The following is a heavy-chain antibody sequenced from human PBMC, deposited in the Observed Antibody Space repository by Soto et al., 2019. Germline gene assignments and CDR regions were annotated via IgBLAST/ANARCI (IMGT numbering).Heavy chain of an antibody. CDR3: ARTHYDILTGRNRYYGMDV. J-gene: IGHJ6*02. CDR2: IYYSGST. D-gene: IGHD3-9*01. CDR1: GGSISSSSYY. V-gene: IGHV4-39*01. Sequence: SETLSLTCTVSGGSISSSSYYWGWIRQPPGKGLEWIGSIYYSGSTYYNPSLKSRVTISVDTSKNQFSLKLSSVTAADTAVYYCARTHYDILTGRNRYYGMDVWGQGTTVTVSS.